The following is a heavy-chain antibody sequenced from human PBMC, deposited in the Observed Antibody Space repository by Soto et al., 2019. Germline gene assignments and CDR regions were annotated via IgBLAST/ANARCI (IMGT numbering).Heavy chain of an antibody. D-gene: IGHD1-20*01. CDR3: ARVRYNWNTITGYNWFDP. CDR2: INHSGST. V-gene: IGHV4-34*01. CDR1: GGSFSGYY. Sequence: KASETLSLTCAVYGGSFSGYYWSWIRQPPGKGLEWIGEINHSGSTNYNPSLKSRVTISVDTSKNQFSLKLSSVTAADTAVYYCARVRYNWNTITGYNWFDPWGQGTLVTVSS. J-gene: IGHJ5*02.